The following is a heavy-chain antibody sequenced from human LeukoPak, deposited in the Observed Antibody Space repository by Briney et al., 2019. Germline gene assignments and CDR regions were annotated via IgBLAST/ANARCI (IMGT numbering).Heavy chain of an antibody. D-gene: IGHD3-22*01. CDR1: GGTFSSYA. Sequence: ASVKVSCKASGGTFSSYAISWVRQAPGQGLEWMGGIIPIFGTANYAQKFQGRVTITADKSTSTAYMELSSLRSEDTAVYYCARDYYYDSSGYSPFDYWGQGTLVTVSS. CDR2: IIPIFGTA. CDR3: ARDYYYDSSGYSPFDY. V-gene: IGHV1-69*06. J-gene: IGHJ4*02.